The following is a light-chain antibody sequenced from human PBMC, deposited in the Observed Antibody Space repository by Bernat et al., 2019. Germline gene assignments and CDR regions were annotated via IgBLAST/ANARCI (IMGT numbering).Light chain of an antibody. V-gene: IGKV2-28*01. CDR3: MEALQTWT. CDR2: LGS. CDR1: QSLLHSNGHNY. Sequence: IVVTQLLLPLPATPGAPASISSRSSQSLLHSNGHNYWDGYLQKPGQSPQPLNNLGSNRASGVPDRFSGSGSGTVFPLKTSRVEAEDVGVYYCMEALQTWTFGQGTKVEI. J-gene: IGKJ1*01.